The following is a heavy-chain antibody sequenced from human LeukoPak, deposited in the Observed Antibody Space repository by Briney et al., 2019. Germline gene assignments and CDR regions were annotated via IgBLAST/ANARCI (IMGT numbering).Heavy chain of an antibody. J-gene: IGHJ4*02. CDR2: INPNSGGT. V-gene: IGHV1-2*02. CDR3: AIPVSTIATRRGVWRYFDY. D-gene: IGHD6-6*01. Sequence: ASVKVSCKASGYTFTGYYMHWVRQAPGQGLEWMGWINPNSGGTNYAQKFQGRVTMTRDTSTSTAYMELSRLRSDDTAVYYCAIPVSTIATRRGVWRYFDYWGQGTLVTVSS. CDR1: GYTFTGYY.